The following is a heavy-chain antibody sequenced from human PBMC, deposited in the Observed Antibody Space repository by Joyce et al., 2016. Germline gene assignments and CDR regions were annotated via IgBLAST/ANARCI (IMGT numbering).Heavy chain of an antibody. D-gene: IGHD4-23*01. V-gene: IGHV1-2*02. CDR2: SNPDRGDT. J-gene: IGHJ4*02. CDR3: AREYGGTFYFDY. Sequence: QVQLVQSGAEVKNPGASVKVSCKASGFSFSGYYIHWVRQAPGKGLEWMGWSNPDRGDTIYAQKFQGRVTMTRDTSISTVYLELGRLTSDDTALYYCAREYGGTFYFDYWGQVTLVTVSS. CDR1: GFSFSGYY.